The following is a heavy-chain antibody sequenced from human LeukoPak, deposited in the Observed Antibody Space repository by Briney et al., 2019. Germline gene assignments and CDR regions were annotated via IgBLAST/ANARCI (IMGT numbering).Heavy chain of an antibody. CDR3: ARVGPYSSGWYGPLYFDY. V-gene: IGHV3-21*01. CDR1: GFTFSSYS. Sequence: GGSLRLSCAASGFTFSSYSMNWVRQAPGKGLEWVSSISSSSSYIYYADSVKGRFTISRDNAKNSLYLQMNSLRAEDTAVYYCARVGPYSSGWYGPLYFDYWGQGTLVTVSS. D-gene: IGHD6-19*01. CDR2: ISSSSSYI. J-gene: IGHJ4*02.